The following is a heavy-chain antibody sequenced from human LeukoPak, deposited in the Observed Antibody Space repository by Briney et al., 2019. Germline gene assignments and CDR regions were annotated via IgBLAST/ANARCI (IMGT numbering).Heavy chain of an antibody. CDR1: GGSISSSSYY. CDR2: IYYSGST. CDR3: ARDFVDSSGYYLVDY. V-gene: IGHV4-39*07. D-gene: IGHD3-22*01. J-gene: IGHJ4*02. Sequence: NPSETLSLTCTVSGGSISSSSYYWGWIRQPPGKGLEWIGSIYYSGSTYYNPSLKSRVTISVDTSKNQFSLKLSSVTAADTAVYYCARDFVDSSGYYLVDYWGQGTLVTVSS.